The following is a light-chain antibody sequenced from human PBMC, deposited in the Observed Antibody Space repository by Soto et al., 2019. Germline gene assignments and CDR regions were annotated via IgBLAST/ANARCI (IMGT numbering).Light chain of an antibody. Sequence: QSVLTHPPSASWSPGHSVTISCTGTGSDVGDYNYVSWYQQHPGKAPKLMIYEVSKRPSGVPDRFSGSKSGNTASLTVSGLQADQEAHYYCSSYTGSSYVFGTGTKVTVL. CDR3: SSYTGSSYV. CDR1: GSDVGDYNY. CDR2: EVS. V-gene: IGLV2-8*01. J-gene: IGLJ1*01.